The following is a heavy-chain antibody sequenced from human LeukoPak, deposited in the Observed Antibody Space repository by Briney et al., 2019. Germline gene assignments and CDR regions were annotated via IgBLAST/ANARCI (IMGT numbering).Heavy chain of an antibody. D-gene: IGHD5-18*01. CDR3: ASLDTALGNY. CDR2: IYPGDSDT. J-gene: IGHJ4*02. V-gene: IGHV5-51*01. CDR1: GYSFSNYW. Sequence: GESLKISCKDSGYSFSNYWIGWVRQMPGKGLEWMGIIYPGDSDTRYSPSFQGQVTISADKSINTAYLQWSSLKASDTAMYYCASLDTALGNYWGQGTLVTVPS.